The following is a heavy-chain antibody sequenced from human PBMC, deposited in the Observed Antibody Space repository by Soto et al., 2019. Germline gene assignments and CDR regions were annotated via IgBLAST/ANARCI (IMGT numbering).Heavy chain of an antibody. CDR2: IYPGDSDT. J-gene: IGHJ4*02. D-gene: IGHD1-26*01. V-gene: IGHV5-51*01. CDR3: ARLGGIVDTGTWIE. Sequence: GESLKISCKASGYRFSTYWIGWVRQRPGKGPEWMAIIYPGDSDTRENPSFQGQVTISADKSSNTVHLQWRSLKASDTAIYYCARLGGIVDTGTWIEWGQGTPVTVSS. CDR1: GYRFSTYW.